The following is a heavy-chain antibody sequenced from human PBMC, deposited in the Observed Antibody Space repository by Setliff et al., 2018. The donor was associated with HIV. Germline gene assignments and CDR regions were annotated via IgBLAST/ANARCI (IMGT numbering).Heavy chain of an antibody. J-gene: IGHJ6*03. CDR1: GGSLSGYY. CDR2: IYYTGST. D-gene: IGHD1-26*01. Sequence: SETLSLTCAVYGGSLSGYYWSWIRQPPGKGLEYIGNIYYTGSTHHNPSLESRVATSVDTSKNQFSLKLSSVTAADTAVYYCARIVRWELVATSTFFYYYMDVWGKGTTVTVSS. V-gene: IGHV4-34*01. CDR3: ARIVRWELVATSTFFYYYMDV.